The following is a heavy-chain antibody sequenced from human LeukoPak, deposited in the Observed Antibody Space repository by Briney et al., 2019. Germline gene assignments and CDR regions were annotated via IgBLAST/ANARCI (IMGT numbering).Heavy chain of an antibody. V-gene: IGHV4-31*03. Sequence: SETLSLTCTVSGGSISSGGYYWNWIRQHPGKGLEWIGYIYYSGSTYYNPSLKSRVIISVDTSKNQFSLKLSSVTAADTAVYYCARGGSTLQNWLDPWGQGTLVTVSS. CDR2: IYYSGST. J-gene: IGHJ5*02. D-gene: IGHD5/OR15-5a*01. CDR1: GGSISSGGYY. CDR3: ARGGSTLQNWLDP.